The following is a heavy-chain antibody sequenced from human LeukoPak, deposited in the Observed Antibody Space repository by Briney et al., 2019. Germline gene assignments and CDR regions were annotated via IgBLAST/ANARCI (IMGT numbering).Heavy chain of an antibody. Sequence: PSETLPLTCTVSGGSISSYYWSWIRQPPGKGLEWIGYIYYSGSTNYNPSLKSRVTISVDTSKNQFSLKLSSVTAADTAVYYCARVGLCTVVTPALYYYYGMDVWGQGTTVTVSS. CDR1: GGSISSYY. D-gene: IGHD4-23*01. CDR3: ARVGLCTVVTPALYYYYGMDV. CDR2: IYYSGST. J-gene: IGHJ6*02. V-gene: IGHV4-59*01.